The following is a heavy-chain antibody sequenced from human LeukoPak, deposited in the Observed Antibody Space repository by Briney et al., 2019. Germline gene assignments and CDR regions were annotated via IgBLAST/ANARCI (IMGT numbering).Heavy chain of an antibody. CDR3: ARDIVLIAVAVRGSFDI. J-gene: IGHJ3*02. CDR1: GFTFSSFW. CDR2: IKHYGSEK. V-gene: IGHV3-7*03. D-gene: IGHD6-19*01. Sequence: GGSLRLSCAASGFTFSSFWMSWVRQAPGKGLEWVANIKHYGSEKYYVDSVKGRFTISRDNAKNSLYLQMNSLRAEDTALDYCARDIVLIAVAVRGSFDIWGQGTMVTVSS.